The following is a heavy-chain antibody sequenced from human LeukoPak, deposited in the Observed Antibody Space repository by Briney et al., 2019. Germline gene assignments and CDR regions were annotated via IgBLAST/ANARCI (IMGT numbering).Heavy chain of an antibody. CDR1: GGTFSSYA. J-gene: IGHJ3*02. D-gene: IGHD2-8*01. Sequence: GSSVKVSCKPSGGTFSSYAIIWVRQAPGQGLEWMGGIIPIFGTANYAQKFQGRVTITADESTSTAYMELSSLRSEDTAVYYCARDGVNAFDIWGQGTMVTVSS. CDR3: ARDGVNAFDI. CDR2: IIPIFGTA. V-gene: IGHV1-69*01.